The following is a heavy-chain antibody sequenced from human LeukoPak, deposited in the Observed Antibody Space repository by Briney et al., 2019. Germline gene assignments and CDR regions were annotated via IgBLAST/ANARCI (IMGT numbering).Heavy chain of an antibody. Sequence: SETLSLTCTVSGASISSYYWSWIRQPPGKGLEWIGYMHHSGTTKYSPSFKSRVTISVDTSKNQISLKLSSVTAADTAVYYCAKELWGTHDYWGQGTLVTVSS. CDR2: MHHSGTT. CDR3: AKELWGTHDY. V-gene: IGHV4-59*01. CDR1: GASISSYY. J-gene: IGHJ4*02. D-gene: IGHD3-16*01.